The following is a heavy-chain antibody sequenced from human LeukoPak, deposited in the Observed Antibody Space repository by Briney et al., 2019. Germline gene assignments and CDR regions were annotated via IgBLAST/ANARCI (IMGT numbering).Heavy chain of an antibody. CDR3: ASHETGKYTTSWEH. V-gene: IGHV3-21*01. J-gene: IGHJ4*02. D-gene: IGHD6-6*01. CDR2: INSDSKYI. CDR1: GFIFSSHS. Sequence: GGSLRLSCEASGFIFSSHSMNWVRQAPGKGLEWVSSINSDSKYILYADSTKGRFTVSRDNARDSLYLQMSGLRVEDTAVYFCASHETGKYTTSWEHWGQGTLVTVSS.